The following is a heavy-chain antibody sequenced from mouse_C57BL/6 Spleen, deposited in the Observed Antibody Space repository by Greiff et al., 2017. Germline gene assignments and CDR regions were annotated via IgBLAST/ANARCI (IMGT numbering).Heavy chain of an antibody. J-gene: IGHJ4*01. CDR1: GFSLTSYG. D-gene: IGHD2-1*01. CDR2: IWSGGGT. V-gene: IGHV2-2*01. Sequence: VQLQQSGPGLVQPSQSLSITCTVSGFSLTSYGVHWVRQSPGKGLEWLGVIWSGGGTDYNAAFIAKLSISKDNSKSKVIFNMNTLQADDQARYYFSILYYGNYVPYRDYYAIDYWGQGTSVTVSS. CDR3: SILYYGNYVPYRDYYAIDY.